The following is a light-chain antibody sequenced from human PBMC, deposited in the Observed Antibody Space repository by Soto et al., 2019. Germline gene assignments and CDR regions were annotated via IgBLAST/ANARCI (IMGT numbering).Light chain of an antibody. CDR2: AAS. Sequence: IQLTQSPSSLSASVGDRVTITCRASQGISGDLAWYQQKPGKAPKLLIYAASTLQSGVPSRFSGGGSGTDFTLTINTLQPEDFATYYCQQYNSYSPTFGQGTKVDIK. J-gene: IGKJ1*01. V-gene: IGKV1-9*01. CDR3: QQYNSYSPT. CDR1: QGISGD.